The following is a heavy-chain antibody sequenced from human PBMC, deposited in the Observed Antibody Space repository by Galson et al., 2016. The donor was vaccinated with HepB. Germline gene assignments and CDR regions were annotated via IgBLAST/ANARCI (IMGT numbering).Heavy chain of an antibody. V-gene: IGHV6-1*01. D-gene: IGHD1-14*01. CDR2: TYYSSHWYY. Sequence: CAISGDSVSSDVGVWNWIRQSPSRGLEWLGRTYYSSHWYYDYAVAVKTRLVINPDTSRNQFSLQLSSVTPDDTAVYWCARDAPGSSYFDYWSQGTLVTVSS. CDR1: GDSVSSDVGV. J-gene: IGHJ4*02. CDR3: ARDAPGSSYFDY.